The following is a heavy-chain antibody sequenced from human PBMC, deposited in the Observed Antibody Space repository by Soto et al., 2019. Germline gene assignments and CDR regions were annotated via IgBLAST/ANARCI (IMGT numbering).Heavy chain of an antibody. V-gene: IGHV2-5*02. D-gene: IGHD3-22*01. Sequence: QITLKESGPTVVKPTQTLTLTCTFSGFSLTTSGVGLGWIRQPPGKALEWLTLIYGDDDKRYNPSLTGRLTITKETSKNQVVLTVTNMDPVDRGTYYCAHAYYYDRSGSFHFDYWGQGTLVTVSS. CDR3: AHAYYYDRSGSFHFDY. CDR2: IYGDDDK. J-gene: IGHJ4*02. CDR1: GFSLTTSGVG.